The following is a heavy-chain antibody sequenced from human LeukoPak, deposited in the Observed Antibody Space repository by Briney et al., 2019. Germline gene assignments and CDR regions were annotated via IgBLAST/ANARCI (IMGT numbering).Heavy chain of an antibody. CDR2: IIPIFGTA. CDR3: ARDYSSGWYGLDY. V-gene: IGHV1-69*05. D-gene: IGHD6-19*01. J-gene: IGHJ4*02. CDR1: GGTFSSYA. Sequence: SVKVSCKASGGTFSSYAISWVRQAPGQGLEWMGRIIPIFGTAKYAQKFQGRVTITTDESTSTAYMELSSLRSEDTAVYYCARDYSSGWYGLDYWGQGTLVTVSS.